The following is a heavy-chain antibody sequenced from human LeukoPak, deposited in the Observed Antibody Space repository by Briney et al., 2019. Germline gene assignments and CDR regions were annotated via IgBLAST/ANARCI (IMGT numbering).Heavy chain of an antibody. CDR1: GFTFSSYS. CDR3: AGRFGEPNDDDAFDI. D-gene: IGHD3-10*01. CDR2: ISSSSSYI. J-gene: IGHJ3*02. Sequence: GGSLRLSCAASGFTFSSYSMNWVRQAPGKGLEWVSSISSSSSYIYYADSVKGRFTISRDNAKNSLYLQMNSLRAEDTAVYYCAGRFGEPNDDDAFDIWGQGTMVTVSS. V-gene: IGHV3-21*01.